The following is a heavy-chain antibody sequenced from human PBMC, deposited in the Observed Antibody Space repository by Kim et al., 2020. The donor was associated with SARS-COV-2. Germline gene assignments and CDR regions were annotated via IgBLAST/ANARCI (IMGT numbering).Heavy chain of an antibody. Sequence: SETLSLTCTVSGGSISSSSYYWGWIRQPPGKGLEWIGSIYYSGSTYYNPSLKSRVTISVDTSKNQFSLKLSSVTAADTAVYYCARGSNFRYYYGMDVWGQGTTVTVSS. CDR2: IYYSGST. CDR1: GGSISSSSYY. V-gene: IGHV4-39*01. CDR3: ARGSNFRYYYGMDV. D-gene: IGHD4-4*01. J-gene: IGHJ6*02.